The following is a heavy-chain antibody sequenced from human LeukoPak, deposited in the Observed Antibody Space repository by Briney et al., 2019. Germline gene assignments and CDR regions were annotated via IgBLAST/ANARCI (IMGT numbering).Heavy chain of an antibody. CDR1: GGSVSNNNYY. J-gene: IGHJ4*02. CDR2: LSYSGST. Sequence: SETLSLTCTVSGGSVSNNNYYCGWIRQPPGKGLEWIGSLSYSGSTYYNPSLKSRVTISVDTSKNQLSLKVSSVTAADTAVYYCARVLAAAAHFDYWGQGTLVTVSS. CDR3: ARVLAAAAHFDY. D-gene: IGHD6-13*01. V-gene: IGHV4-39*01.